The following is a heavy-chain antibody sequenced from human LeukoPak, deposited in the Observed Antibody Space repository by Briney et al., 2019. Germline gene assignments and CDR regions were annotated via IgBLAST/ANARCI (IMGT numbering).Heavy chain of an antibody. J-gene: IGHJ6*03. CDR2: ISSSGSTI. V-gene: IGHV3-48*03. D-gene: IGHD1-26*01. CDR3: ARDPYSGSYLYYYYYYMDV. Sequence: GGSLRLSCAASGFTFSSYEMNWVRQAPGKGLEWVSYISSSGSTIYYADSVKGRFTISRDNAKNSLYLQMNSLRAEDTAVYYCARDPYSGSYLYYYYYYMDVWGKGTTVTVSS. CDR1: GFTFSSYE.